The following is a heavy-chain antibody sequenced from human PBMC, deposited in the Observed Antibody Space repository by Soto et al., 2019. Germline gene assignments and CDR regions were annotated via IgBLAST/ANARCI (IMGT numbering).Heavy chain of an antibody. D-gene: IGHD2-15*01. Sequence: QVHLVESGGGVVQPGRSLRLSCAASGFTFSTYAMHWLRQAPGKGLEWVAIISYDSTNKFYADYVKGRFTISRDNYKNTLYLQMTSLRPEDTAVYYCAKPDPGGRCVGICYADYWGQGTLVTVSS. CDR3: AKPDPGGRCVGICYADY. CDR1: GFTFSTYA. CDR2: ISYDSTNK. J-gene: IGHJ4*02. V-gene: IGHV3-30*18.